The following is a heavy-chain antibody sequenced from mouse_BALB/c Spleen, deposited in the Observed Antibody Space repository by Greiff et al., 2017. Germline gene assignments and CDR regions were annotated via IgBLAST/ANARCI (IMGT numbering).Heavy chain of an antibody. CDR2: ISSGGSYT. D-gene: IGHD2-2*01. J-gene: IGHJ4*01. CDR1: GFTFSSYT. V-gene: IGHV5-6-4*01. Sequence: EVMLVESGGGLVKPGGSLKLSCAASGFTFSSYTMSWVRQTPEKRLEWVATISSGGSYTYYPDSVKGRFTISRDNAKNTLYLQMSSLKSEDTAMYYCARWLPLMDYWGQGTSVTVSS. CDR3: ARWLPLMDY.